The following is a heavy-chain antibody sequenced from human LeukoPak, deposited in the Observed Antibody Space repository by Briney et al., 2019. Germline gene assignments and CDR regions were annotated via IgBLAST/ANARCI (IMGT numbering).Heavy chain of an antibody. J-gene: IGHJ5*02. D-gene: IGHD3-22*01. CDR3: ARGRITTIVVDWFDP. Sequence: GGSLRLSCAASGFTFSSYSMNWVRQAPGKGLEWVSSISSSSSYIYYADSVKGRFTISRDNAKNSLYLQMNSLRAEDTAVYYCARGRITTIVVDWFDPWGQGTLVTVSS. CDR1: GFTFSSYS. V-gene: IGHV3-21*01. CDR2: ISSSSSYI.